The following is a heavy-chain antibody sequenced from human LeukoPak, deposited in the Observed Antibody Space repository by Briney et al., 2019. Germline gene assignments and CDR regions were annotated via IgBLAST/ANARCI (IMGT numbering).Heavy chain of an antibody. J-gene: IGHJ4*02. Sequence: SETLSLTCAVYGGSFSGYYWSWIRQPPGKGLEWIGEINHSGSTNYNPSLKSRVTISVDTSKNQFSLKLSSVTAADTAVYYCARGSRRWLVRLSLAHDYWGQGTLVTVSS. CDR3: ARGSRRWLVRLSLAHDY. V-gene: IGHV4-34*01. CDR2: INHSGST. D-gene: IGHD6-19*01. CDR1: GGSFSGYY.